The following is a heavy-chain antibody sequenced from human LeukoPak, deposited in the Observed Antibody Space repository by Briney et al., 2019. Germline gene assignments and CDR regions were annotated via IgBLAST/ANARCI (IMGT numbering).Heavy chain of an antibody. D-gene: IGHD3-9*01. J-gene: IGHJ4*02. CDR2: IKQDGSEK. CDR1: GFTFSSYA. CDR3: ARVARYFDWLDY. Sequence: PGGSLRLSCAASGFTFSSYAMHWVRQAPGKGLEWVANIKQDGSEKYYVDSVKGRFTISRDNAKNSLYLQMNSLRAEDTAVYYCARVARYFDWLDYWGQGTLVTVSS. V-gene: IGHV3-7*01.